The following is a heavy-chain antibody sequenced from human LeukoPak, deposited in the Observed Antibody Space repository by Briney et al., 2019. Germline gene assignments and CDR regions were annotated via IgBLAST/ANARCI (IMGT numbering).Heavy chain of an antibody. CDR3: ARDDTIFGVVNPRNNAFDI. J-gene: IGHJ3*02. V-gene: IGHV4-59*01. CDR1: GGSISSYY. CDR2: IYYSGST. Sequence: SETLSLTCTVSGGSISSYYWSWIRQPPGKGLEWIGYIYYSGSTNYNPSLKSRVTISVDTSKYQFSLKLSSVTAADSAVYYCARDDTIFGVVNPRNNAFDIWGQGTMVTVSS. D-gene: IGHD3-3*01.